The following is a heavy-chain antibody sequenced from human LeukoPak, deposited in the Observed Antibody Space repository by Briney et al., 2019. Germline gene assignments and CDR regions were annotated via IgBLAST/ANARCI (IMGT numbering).Heavy chain of an antibody. CDR1: GYTFTSYA. Sequence: ASVKVSCKASGYTFTSYAMHWVRQAPGQRLEWMGWINAGNGNTKYSQEFQGRVTITRDTSASTAYMELSSLRSEDMAVYYCARDGGVWSGYGPHFDYWGQGTLVTVSS. J-gene: IGHJ4*02. CDR3: ARDGGVWSGYGPHFDY. D-gene: IGHD3-3*01. V-gene: IGHV1-3*03. CDR2: INAGNGNT.